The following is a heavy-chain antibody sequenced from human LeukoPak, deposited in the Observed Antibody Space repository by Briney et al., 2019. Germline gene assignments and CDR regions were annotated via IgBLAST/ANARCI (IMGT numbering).Heavy chain of an antibody. V-gene: IGHV4-39*01. CDR3: ARLGTAIVDS. CDR2: IYYSGST. CDR1: GGSIRSSSYY. J-gene: IGHJ4*02. Sequence: SETLSLTRTVSGGSIRSSSYYWGWIRQPPGKGLEWIGSIYYSGSTYYNPSLKSRVTISVDTSKNQFSLNLSSVTAADTAVYYCARLGTAIVDSWGQGTLVTVSS. D-gene: IGHD5-18*01.